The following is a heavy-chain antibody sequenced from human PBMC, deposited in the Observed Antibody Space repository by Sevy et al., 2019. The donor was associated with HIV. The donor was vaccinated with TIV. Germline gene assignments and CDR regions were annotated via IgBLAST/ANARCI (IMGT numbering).Heavy chain of an antibody. D-gene: IGHD3-10*01. J-gene: IGHJ4*02. Sequence: ASVKVSCKASGYTFSTYGISWIRQAPGQGLEWMGWISANNGNTNYSQKIQVTVTMTTDTSTSTAYMELRGLTSDDTAFYFCARDSYYYDSHSSDRPPDYWGQGTLVTVSS. CDR2: ISANNGNT. CDR3: ARDSYYYDSHSSDRPPDY. V-gene: IGHV1-18*01. CDR1: GYTFSTYG.